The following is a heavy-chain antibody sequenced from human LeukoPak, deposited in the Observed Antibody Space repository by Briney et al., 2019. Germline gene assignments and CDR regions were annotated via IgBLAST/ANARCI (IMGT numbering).Heavy chain of an antibody. CDR1: GFPISSNY. Sequence: PGGSLSLSCAASGFPISSNYMSWGRQATGKGLEWGSVIYSGGSTYYADSVKGRFTISRDNSKNTLYLQMNSLRAEDTAVYYCARDVNRASWYFDLWGRGTLVTVSS. CDR3: ARDVNRASWYFDL. CDR2: IYSGGST. J-gene: IGHJ2*01. D-gene: IGHD3-16*02. V-gene: IGHV3-53*01.